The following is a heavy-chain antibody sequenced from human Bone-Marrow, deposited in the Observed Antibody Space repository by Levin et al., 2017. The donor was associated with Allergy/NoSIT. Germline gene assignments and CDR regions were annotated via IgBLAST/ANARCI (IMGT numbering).Heavy chain of an antibody. D-gene: IGHD1-1*01. CDR2: VFHSGNT. CDR1: DGSFNDYY. V-gene: IGHV4-59*01. J-gene: IGHJ2*01. CDR3: ARDLGIMEGFFDL. Sequence: RSQTLSLTCNVSDGSFNDYYWGWLRQPPGKGLEWIGSVFHSGNTNSNPSLKSRVTISVDTSKNQFSLKLTSVTAADTAVYYCARDLGIMEGFFDLWGRGTLVTVSS.